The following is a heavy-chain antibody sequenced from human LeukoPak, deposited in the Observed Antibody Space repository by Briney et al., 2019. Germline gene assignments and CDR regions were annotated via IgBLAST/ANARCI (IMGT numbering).Heavy chain of an antibody. V-gene: IGHV1-18*01. J-gene: IGHJ5*02. Sequence: ASVKVSCKASGCTFTSYGISWVRQAPGQGLEWMGWISAYNGNTNYAQKLQGRVTMTTDTSTSTAYMELRSLRSDDTAVYYCARDMEVGATWGNNWFDPWGQGTLVTVSS. D-gene: IGHD1-26*01. CDR1: GCTFTSYG. CDR2: ISAYNGNT. CDR3: ARDMEVGATWGNNWFDP.